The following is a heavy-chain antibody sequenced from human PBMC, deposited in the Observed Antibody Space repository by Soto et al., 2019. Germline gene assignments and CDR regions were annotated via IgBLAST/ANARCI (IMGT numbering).Heavy chain of an antibody. D-gene: IGHD1-26*01. Sequence: PXESLQLSCAISGFSVSSNYLSWVRQAPGKGLEWVSVHYSGGSTYYADSVQGRFTISRDKSNNTLYLQMRRVRAEDTAVYFCARHRHPRGTVGATSPLDHWGQGTLVTVSS. CDR2: HYSGGST. CDR3: ARHRHPRGTVGATSPLDH. V-gene: IGHV3-53*01. J-gene: IGHJ5*02. CDR1: GFSVSSNY.